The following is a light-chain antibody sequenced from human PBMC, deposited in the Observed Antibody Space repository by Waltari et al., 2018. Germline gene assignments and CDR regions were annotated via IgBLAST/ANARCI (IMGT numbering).Light chain of an antibody. J-gene: IGKJ2*01. CDR1: QSVSSN. Sequence: EIVMTPSPATLSVSPGERAPLSSRASQSVSSNLAWYQQKPGQAPRLLIYGASTRATGIPARFSGSGSGTEFTLTISSLQSEDFAVYYCQQYNNWPPWYTFGQGTKLEIK. V-gene: IGKV3-15*01. CDR3: QQYNNWPPWYT. CDR2: GAS.